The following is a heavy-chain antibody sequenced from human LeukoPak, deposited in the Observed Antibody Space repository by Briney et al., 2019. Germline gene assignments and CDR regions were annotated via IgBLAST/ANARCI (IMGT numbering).Heavy chain of an antibody. D-gene: IGHD6-6*01. J-gene: IGHJ6*02. CDR1: GFTFSSYA. Sequence: GGSLRLSCAASGFTFSSYAMSWVRQAPGKGLEWVSAISGSGGSTYYADSVKGRFTISRDNSKNTLYLQMNSLRAEDTAVYYRAKDLASQLGRGFYYYYGMDVWGQGTTVTVSS. CDR3: AKDLASQLGRGFYYYYGMDV. V-gene: IGHV3-23*01. CDR2: ISGSGGST.